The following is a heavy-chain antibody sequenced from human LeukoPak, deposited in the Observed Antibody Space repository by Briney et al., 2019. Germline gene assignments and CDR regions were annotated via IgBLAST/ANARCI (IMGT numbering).Heavy chain of an antibody. J-gene: IGHJ4*02. V-gene: IGHV3-53*01. CDR3: ARRAGAYSHPYDY. D-gene: IGHD4/OR15-4a*01. CDR1: GFTVSSNS. CDR2: IYSDNT. Sequence: GGSLRLSCTVSGFTVSSNSMSWVRQAPGKGLEWVSFIYSDNTHYSDSVKGRFTISRDNSKNTLYPQMNSLRAEDTAVYYSARRAGAYSHPYDYWGQGTLVTVSS.